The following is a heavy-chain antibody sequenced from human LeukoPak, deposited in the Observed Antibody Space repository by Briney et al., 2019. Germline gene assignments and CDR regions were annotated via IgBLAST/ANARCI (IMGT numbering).Heavy chain of an antibody. CDR3: ARLDDYVWGPLDY. CDR2: IDPGDSYT. V-gene: IGHV5-10-1*01. Sequence: GESLKISCKGSGYSFNTYWISWVRQMPGKGLEWMGRIDPGDSYTNYSPSFQGHVTISADKSISTAYLQWSSLQASDTAMYYCARLDDYVWGPLDYWGQGTLVTVSS. CDR1: GYSFNTYW. D-gene: IGHD3-16*01. J-gene: IGHJ4*02.